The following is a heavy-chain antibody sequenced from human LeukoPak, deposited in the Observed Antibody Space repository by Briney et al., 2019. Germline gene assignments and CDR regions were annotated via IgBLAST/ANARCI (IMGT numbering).Heavy chain of an antibody. D-gene: IGHD6-6*01. Sequence: WDTLTLTCTLWGGPFSGYYWMGLRQSPGRALEGVGEINHSGSTNYNPPLERRVPIPVDKSKNQFSLKLSSVTAADTAVYYCAREGSSSMYYFDSWGQGTLVTVSS. CDR1: GGPFSGYY. J-gene: IGHJ4*02. CDR2: INHSGST. CDR3: AREGSSSMYYFDS. V-gene: IGHV4-34*01.